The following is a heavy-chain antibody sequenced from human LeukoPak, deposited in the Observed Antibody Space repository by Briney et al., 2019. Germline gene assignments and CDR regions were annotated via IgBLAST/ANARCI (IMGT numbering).Heavy chain of an antibody. CDR2: MSGSGGST. CDR3: AKDSDGDEYYFDY. V-gene: IGHV3-23*01. CDR1: GFTLSSYA. J-gene: IGHJ4*02. D-gene: IGHD4-17*01. Sequence: GGCLTLSCATAGFTLSSYAVSCVSQAPRNWLEWVSAMSGSGGSTYYADSVKGRFTISRDNAKNSLYLQMNSLRAEDTALYYCAKDSDGDEYYFDYWGQGTLVTVSS.